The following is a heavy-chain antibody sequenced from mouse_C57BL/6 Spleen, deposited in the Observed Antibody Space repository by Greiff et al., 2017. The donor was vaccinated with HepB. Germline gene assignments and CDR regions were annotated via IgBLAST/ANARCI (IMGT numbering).Heavy chain of an antibody. Sequence: QVHVKQSGPGLVQPSQSLSITCTVSGFSLTSYGVHWVRQSPGKGLEWLGVIWRGGSTDYNAAFMSRLSITKDNSKRQVFFKMNSLQADDTAIYYCAKIPIYYGNSWYFDVWGTGTTVTVSS. V-gene: IGHV2-5*01. J-gene: IGHJ1*03. CDR3: AKIPIYYGNSWYFDV. D-gene: IGHD2-1*01. CDR2: IWRGGST. CDR1: GFSLTSYG.